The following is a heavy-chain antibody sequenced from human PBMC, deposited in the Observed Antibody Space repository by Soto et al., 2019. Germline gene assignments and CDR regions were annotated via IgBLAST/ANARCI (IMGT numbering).Heavy chain of an antibody. CDR1: GASVRSSRFY. Sequence: KASETLSLTCSVSGASVRSSRFYWGWIRQTPGKGLEWIGSIVSSGAMHPNPSLRSRIDISLDSSQNKLSLDLFSVTAADTSVYYCARQETASGSHYLSHFGHRGQGILVPVSS. CDR3: ARQETASGSHYLSHFGH. D-gene: IGHD2-21*02. J-gene: IGHJ4*02. V-gene: IGHV4-39*01. CDR2: IVSSGAM.